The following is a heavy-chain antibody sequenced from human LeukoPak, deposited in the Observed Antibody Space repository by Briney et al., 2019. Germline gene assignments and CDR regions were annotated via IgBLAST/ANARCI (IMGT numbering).Heavy chain of an antibody. CDR2: ISGSGGST. J-gene: IGHJ4*02. CDR3: AKESLRVVLSATFDY. D-gene: IGHD2-2*01. Sequence: GGSLRLSCAASGFTFSSYGMSWVRQAPGKGLEWVSAISGSGGSTYYADSVKGRFTISRDNSKNTLYLQMHSLRAEDTAVYYCAKESLRVVLSATFDYWGQGTLVTVSS. V-gene: IGHV3-23*01. CDR1: GFTFSSYG.